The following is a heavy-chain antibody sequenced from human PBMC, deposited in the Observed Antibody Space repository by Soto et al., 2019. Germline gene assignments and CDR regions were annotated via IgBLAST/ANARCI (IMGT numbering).Heavy chain of an antibody. CDR2: VRGNGDPP. CDR3: VKSRGGNNFDFFD. Sequence: GGSLRLSCSASGFTFSSYAMHWVRQAPGKGLEYVSGVRGNGDPPFYADSVKGRFTISRDNSKNTLCLQMSSLSADDTAVYYCVKSRGGNNFDFFDWGQGALVTAPQ. V-gene: IGHV3-64D*06. J-gene: IGHJ4*02. D-gene: IGHD5-12*01. CDR1: GFTFSSYA.